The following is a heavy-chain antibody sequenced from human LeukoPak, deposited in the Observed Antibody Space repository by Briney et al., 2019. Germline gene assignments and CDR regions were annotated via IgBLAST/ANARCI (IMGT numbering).Heavy chain of an antibody. CDR3: ARDRDIVVVPAAIRGFGWFDP. J-gene: IGHJ5*02. D-gene: IGHD2-2*02. Sequence: SVKVSCKASGGTFSSYAISWVRQAPGQGLEWMGGIIPIFGTANYAQKFQGRVTITADESTSTAYMELSSLRSEDTAVYYCARDRDIVVVPAAIRGFGWFDPWGQGTLVTVSS. CDR2: IIPIFGTA. CDR1: GGTFSSYA. V-gene: IGHV1-69*13.